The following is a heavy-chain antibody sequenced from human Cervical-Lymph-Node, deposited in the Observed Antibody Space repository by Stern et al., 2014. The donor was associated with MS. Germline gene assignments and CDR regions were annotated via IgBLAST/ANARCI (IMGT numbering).Heavy chain of an antibody. CDR1: GFTFSNAW. V-gene: IGHV3-15*01. CDR2: IKSKTDGGTT. Sequence: EVQLVESGGGLVKPGGSLRLSCAASGFTFSNAWMSWVRQAPGEGLEWVGRIKSKTDGGTTDYTSTGKGRFTISRDDSKNTLYLQMNSLKTEDTAVYYCTPDYHYYGMDVWGQGTTVTVSS. J-gene: IGHJ6*02. CDR3: TPDYHYYGMDV.